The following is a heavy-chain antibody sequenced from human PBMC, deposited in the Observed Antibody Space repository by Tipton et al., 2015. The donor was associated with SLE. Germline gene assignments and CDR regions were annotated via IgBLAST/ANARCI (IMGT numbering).Heavy chain of an antibody. D-gene: IGHD2-2*01. Sequence: SLRLSCAASGFIFTSYAIHWVRQAPGKGLEWVAVISNDGSNKYYADCVKGRFTISRDNSKNTLYVQMNSLRAEDTAVYSCARGDCSSTSCFFDYWGQGTLVTVSS. CDR1: GFIFTSYA. CDR2: ISNDGSNK. CDR3: ARGDCSSTSCFFDY. V-gene: IGHV3-30-3*01. J-gene: IGHJ4*02.